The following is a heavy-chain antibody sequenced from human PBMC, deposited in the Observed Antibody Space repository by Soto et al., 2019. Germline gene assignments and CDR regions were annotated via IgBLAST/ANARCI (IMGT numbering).Heavy chain of an antibody. CDR3: AKAGYCNNGGPNYFDX. CDR2: ISWNSATI. D-gene: IGHD2-8*01. CDR1: GFTFDDYV. V-gene: IGHV3-9*01. Sequence: SLRLSCAASGFTFDDYVIHWVRQAPGKGLEWVSSISWNSATIGYADSVKGRFTISRDNSKNTLYLQMNSLSAEDTAVYYCAKAGYCNNGGPNYFDXWGQVTLFTVSX. J-gene: IGHJ4*02.